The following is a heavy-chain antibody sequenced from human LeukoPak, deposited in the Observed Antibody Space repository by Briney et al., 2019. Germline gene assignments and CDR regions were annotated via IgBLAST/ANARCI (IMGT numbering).Heavy chain of an antibody. CDR2: IYYSGTT. Sequence: SETLSLTCTVSGGSISSYYWSWIRQPPGKGLEWIGYIYYSGTTNYNPSLKSRVTISVDKSKNQFSLKLSSVTAADTAVYFCARSDFWSGYPLYYYYYMDVWGKGTTVTVSS. J-gene: IGHJ6*03. V-gene: IGHV4-59*12. D-gene: IGHD3-3*01. CDR3: ARSDFWSGYPLYYYYYMDV. CDR1: GGSISSYY.